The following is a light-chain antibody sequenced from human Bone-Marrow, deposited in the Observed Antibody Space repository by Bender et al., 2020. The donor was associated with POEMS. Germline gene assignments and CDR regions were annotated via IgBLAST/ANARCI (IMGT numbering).Light chain of an antibody. CDR2: DVN. CDR1: SSDVGGYNY. Sequence: QSALTQPRSVSGSPGQSVTISCIGTSSDVGGYNYVSWYQQHPGKAPKLMIYDVNNRPSGVPDRFSGSKSGNTASLTISGLQPEDEADYYCCSYAGSSTWVFGGGTKLTVL. CDR3: CSYAGSSTWV. V-gene: IGLV2-11*01. J-gene: IGLJ3*02.